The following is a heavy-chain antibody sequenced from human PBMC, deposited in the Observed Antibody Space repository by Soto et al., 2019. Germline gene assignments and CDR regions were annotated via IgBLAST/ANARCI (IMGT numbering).Heavy chain of an antibody. V-gene: IGHV4-31*03. J-gene: IGHJ4*02. CDR3: ARDPRSAYYHDY. CDR1: GGSISSGAYY. Sequence: QVQLQESGPGLVKPSQTLSVTCTVSGGSISSGAYYCSWIRQRPGRGLEWIGYSYYSGSTYYNPSLKSRLTISIDTSKSQFSLKLSYVTAADTAVYYCARDPRSAYYHDYWGQGNLVSVSS. D-gene: IGHD3-3*01. CDR2: SYYSGST.